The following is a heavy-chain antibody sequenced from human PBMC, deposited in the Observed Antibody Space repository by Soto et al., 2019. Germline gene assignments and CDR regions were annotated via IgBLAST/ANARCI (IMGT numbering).Heavy chain of an antibody. D-gene: IGHD6-13*01. J-gene: IGHJ4*02. CDR3: ARALRSSSWTPFDY. CDR2: IYHGGST. V-gene: IGHV4-38-2*01. CDR1: GYSISSGYY. Sequence: PSETLSLTCAVSGYSISSGYYWGWLRQPPGKGLEWIGSIYHGGSTNYNPSLKSRVTISVDTSKNQFSLKLSSVTAADTAVYYCARALRSSSWTPFDYWGQGTLVTVSS.